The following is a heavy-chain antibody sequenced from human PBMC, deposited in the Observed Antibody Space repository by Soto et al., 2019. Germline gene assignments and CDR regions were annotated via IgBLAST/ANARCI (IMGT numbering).Heavy chain of an antibody. CDR2: ISYDGTNK. Sequence: GGSLRLSCAASGYSFSISPMHWVRQAPGKGPEWVALISYDGTNKFYADSVKGRFTISRDNSKSTLYLQVDSLRPEDAAVYYCARDPKTSGGQHWAFNYFDSWGQGTLVTVSS. CDR1: GYSFSISP. J-gene: IGHJ4*02. V-gene: IGHV3-30-3*01. CDR3: ARDPKTSGGQHWAFNYFDS. D-gene: IGHD7-27*01.